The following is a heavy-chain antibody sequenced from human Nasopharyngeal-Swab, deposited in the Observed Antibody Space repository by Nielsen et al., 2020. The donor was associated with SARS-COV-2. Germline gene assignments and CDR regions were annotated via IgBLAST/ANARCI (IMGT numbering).Heavy chain of an antibody. CDR1: GFTVSSNY. CDR3: ARGGGDDYVWGSYNYYFDY. J-gene: IGHJ4*02. D-gene: IGHD3-16*01. V-gene: IGHV3-53*01. CDR2: IYSGGST. Sequence: GESLKISCAASGFTVSSNYMSWVRQAPGKGLEWDSVIYSGGSTYYADSVKGRFTISRDNSKNALYLQMNSLRAEDTAVYYCARGGGDDYVWGSYNYYFDYWGQGTLVTVSS.